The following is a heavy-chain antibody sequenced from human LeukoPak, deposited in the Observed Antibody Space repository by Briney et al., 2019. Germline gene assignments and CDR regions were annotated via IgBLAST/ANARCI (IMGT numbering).Heavy chain of an antibody. Sequence: PSETLSLTCTVSGGSISSYYWSWIRQPPGKGLEWIGYIYYSGSANYNPSLKSRVTISVDTSKNQFSLKLRYMTAADSAVYFCARPRRSTADAFDIWGQRTMVTVSS. CDR1: GGSISSYY. CDR3: ARPRRSTADAFDI. CDR2: IYYSGSA. D-gene: IGHD3-16*02. V-gene: IGHV4-59*12. J-gene: IGHJ3*02.